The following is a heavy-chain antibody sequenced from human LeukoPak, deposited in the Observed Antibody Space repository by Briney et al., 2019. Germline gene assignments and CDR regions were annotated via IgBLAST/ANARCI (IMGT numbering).Heavy chain of an antibody. CDR2: IIPIFGIA. D-gene: IGHD3-10*01. CDR1: GGTFSSYA. V-gene: IGHV1-69*04. J-gene: IGHJ6*04. CDR3: ARVVRGVSSHLGGAYYYYGMDV. Sequence: SVKVSCKASGGTFSSYAISWVRQAPGQGLEWMGRIIPIFGIANYAQKFQGRVTITADKSTSTAYMELSSLRSEDTAVYYCARVVRGVSSHLGGAYYYYGMDVWGKGTTVTVSS.